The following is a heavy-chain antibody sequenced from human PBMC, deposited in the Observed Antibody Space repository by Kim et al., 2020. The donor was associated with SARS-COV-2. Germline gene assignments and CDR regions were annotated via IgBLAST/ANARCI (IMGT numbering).Heavy chain of an antibody. D-gene: IGHD2-2*03. J-gene: IGHJ3*02. V-gene: IGHV4-39*07. Sequence: RVTISVDTSKNQFSLKLSSVTAADTAVYYCARDRPGYCSSTSCYSDAFDIWGQGTMVTVSS. CDR3: ARDRPGYCSSTSCYSDAFDI.